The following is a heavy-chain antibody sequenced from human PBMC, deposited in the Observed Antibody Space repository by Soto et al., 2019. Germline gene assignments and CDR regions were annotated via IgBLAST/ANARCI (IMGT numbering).Heavy chain of an antibody. V-gene: IGHV3-33*01. Sequence: QVQLVESGGGVVQPGRSLRLSCAASGFTFSSYGMHWVHQAPGKGLEWVAVIWYDGSNKYYADSVKGRFTISRDNSKNTLYLQMNSLRAEDTAVYYCAREADFWSGYYKGFDYWGQGTLVTVSS. D-gene: IGHD3-3*01. CDR3: AREADFWSGYYKGFDY. CDR1: GFTFSSYG. CDR2: IWYDGSNK. J-gene: IGHJ4*02.